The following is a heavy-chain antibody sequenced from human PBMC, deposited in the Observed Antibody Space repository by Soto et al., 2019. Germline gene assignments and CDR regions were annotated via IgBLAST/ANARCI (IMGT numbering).Heavy chain of an antibody. V-gene: IGHV4-59*08. CDR2: IYYSRST. CDR3: ARLLTAAAHTDY. CDR1: GGSISSYY. J-gene: IGHJ4*02. Sequence: PSETLSLTCTVSGGSISSYYWSWIRQPPGKGLEWIGYIYYSRSTNYNPSLKSRVTISVDTSKNQFSLELISVTAADTAVYYCARLLTAAAHTDYWGQGTLVTVSS. D-gene: IGHD6-13*01.